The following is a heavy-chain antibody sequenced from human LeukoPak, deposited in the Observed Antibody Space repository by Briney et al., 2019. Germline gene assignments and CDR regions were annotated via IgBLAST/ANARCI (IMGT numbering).Heavy chain of an antibody. CDR1: GFSLRTSGMC. V-gene: IGHV2-70*01. J-gene: IGHJ6*02. D-gene: IGHD3-10*01. Sequence: SGPAQLQPTQSLTLTYTFSGFSLRTSGMCVSWIRQPPAKALECLPLIDWDDDKYYSTSLRTRLTISKDTSKNRVVLTMTNMDPEDTATYYCARMVRGLVYYYGMDVWGQGTTVTVSS. CDR2: IDWDDDK. CDR3: ARMVRGLVYYYGMDV.